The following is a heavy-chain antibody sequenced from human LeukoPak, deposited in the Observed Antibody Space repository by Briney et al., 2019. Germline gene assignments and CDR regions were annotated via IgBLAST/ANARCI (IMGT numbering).Heavy chain of an antibody. CDR3: ARDPYSSSYFDY. CDR2: IYYSGST. Sequence: SETLSLTCTVSGGSISSSSYYWGWIRQPPGKGLEWIGSIYYSGSTYYNPSLKSRVTISVDTSKNQFSLKLSSVTAADTAVYYCARDPYSSSYFDYWGQGALVTVSS. V-gene: IGHV4-39*07. CDR1: GGSISSSSYY. J-gene: IGHJ4*02. D-gene: IGHD6-13*01.